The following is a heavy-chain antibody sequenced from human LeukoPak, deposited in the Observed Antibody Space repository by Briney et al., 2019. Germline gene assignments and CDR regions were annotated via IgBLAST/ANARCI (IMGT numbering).Heavy chain of an antibody. D-gene: IGHD1-20*01. CDR1: GVTLSSYS. CDR3: ARAYNWIVPWAFDT. V-gene: IGHV3-21*01. J-gene: IGHJ3*02. Sequence: PGGSLRLSCAASGVTLSSYSMDWVRQAPGKGLEWVSSISSSSSYIYYADSVTGRFTISRDDAKNSLYLQMNSLRDEDTAVFYCARAYNWIVPWAFDTTGPRTMVTVSS. CDR2: ISSSSSYI.